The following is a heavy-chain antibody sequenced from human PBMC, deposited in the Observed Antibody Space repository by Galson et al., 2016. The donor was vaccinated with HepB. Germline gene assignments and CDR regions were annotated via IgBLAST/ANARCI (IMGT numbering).Heavy chain of an antibody. V-gene: IGHV3-23*01. J-gene: IGHJ6*03. CDR2: IIGSGSST. Sequence: SLRLSCAASGFTFTNHAMTWVCQAPGKGLEWVSNIIGSGSSTYYADSVKGRFTISRDNSKNTPYLQMNSLRAEDTAVYYCAKWGIHIVNHYNIDVWGKGTTVTVSS. CDR1: GFTFTNHA. CDR3: AKWGIHIVNHYNIDV. D-gene: IGHD3-16*01.